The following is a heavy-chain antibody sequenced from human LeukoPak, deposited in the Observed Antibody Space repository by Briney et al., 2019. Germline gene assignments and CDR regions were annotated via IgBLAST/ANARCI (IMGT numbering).Heavy chain of an antibody. J-gene: IGHJ4*02. Sequence: SETLSLTCTVSGGSISSYYWSWIRQPPGKGLEWIGYIYYSGSTNYNPSLKSRVTISVDTSKNQFSLNLSSVTAADTAVYYCARRGFCTSTSCYVFDHWGQGTLVTVSS. CDR1: GGSISSYY. D-gene: IGHD2-2*01. CDR3: ARRGFCTSTSCYVFDH. V-gene: IGHV4-59*08. CDR2: IYYSGST.